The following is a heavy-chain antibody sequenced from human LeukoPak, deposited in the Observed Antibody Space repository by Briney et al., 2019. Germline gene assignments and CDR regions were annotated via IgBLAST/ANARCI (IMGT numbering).Heavy chain of an antibody. CDR2: IYYSGST. V-gene: IGHV4-39*07. D-gene: IGHD3-22*01. J-gene: IGHJ4*02. Sequence: PSETLSLTCTVSGGSISSYYWGWIRQPPGKGLEWIGSIYYSGSTYYNPSLKSRVTISVDTSKNQFSLKLSSVTAADTAVYYCARDGGYDSSGYLYWGQGTLVTVSS. CDR3: ARDGGYDSSGYLY. CDR1: GGSISSYY.